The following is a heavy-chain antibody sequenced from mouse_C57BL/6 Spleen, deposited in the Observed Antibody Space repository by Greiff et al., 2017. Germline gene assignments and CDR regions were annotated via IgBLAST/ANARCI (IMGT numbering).Heavy chain of an antibody. CDR1: GYAFSSYW. V-gene: IGHV1-80*01. D-gene: IGHD1-1*01. CDR3: ASGYYYGSSYGGNAMDY. Sequence: VMLVESGAELVKPGASVKISCKASGYAFSSYWMNWVKQRPGKGLEWIGQIYPGDGDTNYNGKFKGKATLTADKSSSTAYMQLSSLTSEDSAVYFCASGYYYGSSYGGNAMDYWGQGTSVTVSS. CDR2: IYPGDGDT. J-gene: IGHJ4*01.